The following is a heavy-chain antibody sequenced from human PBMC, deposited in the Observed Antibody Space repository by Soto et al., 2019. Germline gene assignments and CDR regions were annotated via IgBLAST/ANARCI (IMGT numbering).Heavy chain of an antibody. V-gene: IGHV3-23*01. Sequence: GGSLRLSCAVSGFTFSSYAMSWVRQAPGKGLEWVSAISGSGGSTYYADCVKGRFTISRDNSKNTLYLQMNSLRAEDTAVYYCAKDGERWLHTDAFDIWGQGTMVAVSS. CDR1: GFTFSSYA. J-gene: IGHJ3*02. CDR3: AKDGERWLHTDAFDI. D-gene: IGHD5-12*01. CDR2: ISGSGGST.